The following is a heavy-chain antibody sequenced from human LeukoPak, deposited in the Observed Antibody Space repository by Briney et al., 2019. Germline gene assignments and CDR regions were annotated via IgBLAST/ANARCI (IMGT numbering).Heavy chain of an antibody. Sequence: PSETLSLTCTVSGGSISSYYWSWIRQPPGKGLEWIGYIYYSGSTNYNPSLKSRVTISVDTSKNQFSLKLSSVTAADTAVYYCARHGPGRGGIVVVTAREGMDVWGQGTTVTVSS. J-gene: IGHJ6*02. CDR1: GGSISSYY. D-gene: IGHD2-21*02. V-gene: IGHV4-59*08. CDR2: IYYSGST. CDR3: ARHGPGRGGIVVVTAREGMDV.